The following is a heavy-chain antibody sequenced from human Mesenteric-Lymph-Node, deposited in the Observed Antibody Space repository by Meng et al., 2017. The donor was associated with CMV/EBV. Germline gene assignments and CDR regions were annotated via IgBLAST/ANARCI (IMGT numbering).Heavy chain of an antibody. CDR2: VNWGGTST. D-gene: IGHD3-22*01. J-gene: IGHJ6*02. Sequence: GESLKISCAASGFTFDDYGMSWVRQAPGKGLEWVSGVNWGGTSTSYEDSVKGRFTISRDNAKNSLYLQMNSLRAEDTALYYCARGPYYYDTSGRPYYYGMDVWGQGTTVTVSS. CDR3: ARGPYYYDTSGRPYYYGMDV. CDR1: GFTFDDYG. V-gene: IGHV3-20*04.